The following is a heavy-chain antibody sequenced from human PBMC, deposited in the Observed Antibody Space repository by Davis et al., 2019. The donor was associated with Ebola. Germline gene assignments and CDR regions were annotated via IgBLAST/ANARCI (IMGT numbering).Heavy chain of an antibody. CDR3: ARANSGCTGGGCFSGHWFDP. V-gene: IGHV3-13*01. Sequence: GESLKISCAASGFTFSYYDMQWVRQAAGKGLEWVSGIGTIGGDTHYADSVKGRSTISRDDAKNSLYLQMDSLRAGDTAIYYCARANSGCTGGGCFSGHWFDPWGQGTLVTVSS. CDR2: IGTIGGDT. J-gene: IGHJ5*02. D-gene: IGHD2-15*01. CDR1: GFTFSYYD.